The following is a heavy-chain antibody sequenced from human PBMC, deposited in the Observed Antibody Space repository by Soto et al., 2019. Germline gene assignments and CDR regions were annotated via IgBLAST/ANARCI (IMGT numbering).Heavy chain of an antibody. Sequence: GASVKVSCKSSGGTFSSHSINWVRQAPGQGLEWMGGIIPIFGPANFAKKFQGRVMITADESTTTAYMELSTLTSEDTAVYYCATGSFTSTGGRIGYHYNAMDVWGQGTTVTVSS. CDR1: GGTFSSHS. D-gene: IGHD1-1*01. V-gene: IGHV1-69*13. J-gene: IGHJ6*02. CDR3: ATGSFTSTGGRIGYHYNAMDV. CDR2: IIPIFGPA.